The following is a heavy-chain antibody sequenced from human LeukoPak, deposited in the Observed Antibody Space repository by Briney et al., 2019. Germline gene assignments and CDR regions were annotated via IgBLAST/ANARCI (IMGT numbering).Heavy chain of an antibody. D-gene: IGHD3-10*01. J-gene: IGHJ4*02. CDR1: GYTFTGYY. V-gene: IGHV1-2*02. CDR2: INPNSGGT. Sequence: VSVKVSCKASGYTFTGYYMHWVRQAPGQGLEWMGWINPNSGGTNYAQKFQGRVTMTRDTSISTAYMELSRLRSDDTAVYYCARLAIRGVTSDDYWGQGTLVTVSS. CDR3: ARLAIRGVTSDDY.